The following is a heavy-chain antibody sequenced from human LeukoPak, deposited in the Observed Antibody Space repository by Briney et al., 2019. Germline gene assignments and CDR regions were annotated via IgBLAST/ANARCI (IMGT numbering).Heavy chain of an antibody. CDR3: ARGRSGYWVSLFEY. CDR2: AYYRSRWYD. J-gene: IGHJ4*02. CDR1: GDSVSSNSAA. D-gene: IGHD6-25*01. V-gene: IGHV6-1*01. Sequence: SQTLSLTCAISGDSVSSNSAAWNWIRQSPSRGLEWLGRAYYRSRWYDDYAVSVKSRMTINPDTSKNQFSLHLNSVTPEDTAVYYCARGRSGYWVSLFEYWGQGILVTVSS.